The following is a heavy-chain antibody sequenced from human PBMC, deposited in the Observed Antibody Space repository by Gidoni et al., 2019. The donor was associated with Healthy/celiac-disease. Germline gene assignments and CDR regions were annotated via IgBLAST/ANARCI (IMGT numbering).Heavy chain of an antibody. D-gene: IGHD1-7*01. CDR2: IIPILGIA. J-gene: IGHJ3*02. CDR3: AREIEGTLNAVDI. Sequence: QVQLVQSGAEVKKPGSSVKVSCKASGRTFRSYTHSWVRQAPGQGLEWMGRIIPILGIANYAQKCQGRVTITADKSTSTAYMELSSLRSEDTAVDYCAREIEGTLNAVDIWGQGTMVTVSS. V-gene: IGHV1-69*08. CDR1: GRTFRSYT.